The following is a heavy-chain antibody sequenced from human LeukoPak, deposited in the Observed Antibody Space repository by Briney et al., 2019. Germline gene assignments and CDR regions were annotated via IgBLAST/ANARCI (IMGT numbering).Heavy chain of an antibody. CDR2: IYDSGST. CDR1: GGSIISYY. CDR3: ARGKVYGSGWFDTFDV. J-gene: IGHJ3*01. D-gene: IGHD6-13*01. V-gene: IGHV4-59*01. Sequence: MSSETLSLTCTGSGGSIISYYWSWIRQPPGKGLEWIGYIYDSGSTNYNPSLKSRVTISAVTSKNQFSLKLSSVTAADTAVYYCARGKVYGSGWFDTFDVWGQGTMVIVSS.